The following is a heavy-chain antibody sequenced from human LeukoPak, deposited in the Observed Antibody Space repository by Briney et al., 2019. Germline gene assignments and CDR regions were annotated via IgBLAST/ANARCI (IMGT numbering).Heavy chain of an antibody. Sequence: SETLSLTCTVSGYSISSGYYWGWIRQPPGKGLEWIGSIYHSGSTYYNPSLKSRVTISVDTSKNQFSLKLSSVTAADTAVYYCARVIAVAGTKRAFDIWGQGTMVTVSS. CDR1: GYSISSGYY. CDR2: IYHSGST. CDR3: ARVIAVAGTKRAFDI. V-gene: IGHV4-38-2*02. D-gene: IGHD6-19*01. J-gene: IGHJ3*02.